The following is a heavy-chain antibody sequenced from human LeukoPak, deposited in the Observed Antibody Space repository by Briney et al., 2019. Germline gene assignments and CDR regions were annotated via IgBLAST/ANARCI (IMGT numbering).Heavy chain of an antibody. CDR3: ARSSSSWYPDAFDI. J-gene: IGHJ3*02. CDR2: IYPVDSDT. D-gene: IGHD6-13*01. V-gene: IGHV5-51*01. Sequence: GESLKISCKGSGYSFTNYWIGWVRQMPGKGLEWMGIIYPVDSDTRYSPSFQGQVTISADKSIRTAFLQWSSLKASDTAMYFCARSSSSWYPDAFDIWGQGTMVTVSS. CDR1: GYSFTNYW.